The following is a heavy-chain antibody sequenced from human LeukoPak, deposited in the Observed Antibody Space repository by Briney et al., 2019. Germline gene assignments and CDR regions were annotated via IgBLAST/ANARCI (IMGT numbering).Heavy chain of an antibody. Sequence: PSETLSLTCTVSGGSISSSSYYWGWIRQPPGKGLEWIGSIYYSGSTYYNPSLKSRVTISVDTSKNQFSLKLSSVTAADTAVYYCARRSDDSSGYYWGVFDYWGQGTLVTVSS. V-gene: IGHV4-39*01. J-gene: IGHJ4*02. CDR2: IYYSGST. CDR1: GGSISSSSYY. D-gene: IGHD3-22*01. CDR3: ARRSDDSSGYYWGVFDY.